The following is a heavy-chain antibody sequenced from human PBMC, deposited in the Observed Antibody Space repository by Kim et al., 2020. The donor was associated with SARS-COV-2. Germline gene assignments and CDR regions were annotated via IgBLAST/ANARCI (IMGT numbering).Heavy chain of an antibody. J-gene: IGHJ6*02. Sequence: RYRPSSQGKVTISADKSISTAYLQWSSLKASDTAMYYCATHFPMRFPMDVWGQGTTVTVSS. V-gene: IGHV5-51*01. CDR3: ATHFPMRFPMDV. D-gene: IGHD2-2*01.